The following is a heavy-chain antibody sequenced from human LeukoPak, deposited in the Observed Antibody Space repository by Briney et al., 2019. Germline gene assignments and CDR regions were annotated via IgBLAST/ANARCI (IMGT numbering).Heavy chain of an antibody. J-gene: IGHJ4*02. CDR1: GFTFSSYG. CDR2: IWYDGSNK. CDR3: AKANRRNFCSGGSCYFDY. Sequence: PRGSLRLSCAASGFTFSSYGMHWVRQAPGKGLEWVAVIWYDGSNKYYADSVKGRFTISRDNSTDTLYLQMTSLRAEDTAVYSCAKANRRNFCSGGSCYFDYWGQGTLVTVSS. V-gene: IGHV3-33*06. D-gene: IGHD2-15*01.